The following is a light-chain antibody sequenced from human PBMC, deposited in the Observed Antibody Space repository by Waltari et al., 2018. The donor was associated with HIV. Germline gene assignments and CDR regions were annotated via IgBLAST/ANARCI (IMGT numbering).Light chain of an antibody. CDR2: RNN. V-gene: IGLV1-47*01. Sequence: SVLTQPPSASGTPGQRVTTSCSGSTSNIGRNSVFCYQHLPGPAPKLLIHRNNQRPSGVPDRFSGSTSSTSASLAISGLRSEDEAEYYCVVWDDTLRGVIFGGGTKVAVL. CDR3: VVWDDTLRGVI. J-gene: IGLJ2*01. CDR1: TSNIGRNS.